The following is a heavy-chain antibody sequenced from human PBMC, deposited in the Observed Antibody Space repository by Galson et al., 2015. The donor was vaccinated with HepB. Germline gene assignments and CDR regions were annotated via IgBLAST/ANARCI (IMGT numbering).Heavy chain of an antibody. J-gene: IGHJ6*02. Sequence: SLRLSCAASGFTVSSNYMSWVRQAPGKGLEWVSLIYSGGSTYYADSVKGRFTISRDNSKNTLYVQMNSLRAEDTAVYYCARHRGYSYSGGMDVWGQGTTVTVSS. D-gene: IGHD5-18*01. V-gene: IGHV3-53*01. CDR2: IYSGGST. CDR3: ARHRGYSYSGGMDV. CDR1: GFTVSSNY.